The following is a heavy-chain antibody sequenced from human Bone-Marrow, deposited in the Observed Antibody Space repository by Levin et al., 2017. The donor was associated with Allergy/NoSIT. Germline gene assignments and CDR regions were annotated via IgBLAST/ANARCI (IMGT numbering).Heavy chain of an antibody. CDR1: GGSIIGYY. D-gene: IGHD3-22*01. CDR2: INYSGSN. J-gene: IGHJ4*02. V-gene: IGHV4-59*01. Sequence: TTSETLSLTCTVSGGSIIGYYCSWVRQPPGKGLDWIAYINYSGSNNCDPSLRSRVTISVDTSKNQCSLKLSSVTAADTAVYYCARGLHDTSAYRLFDDWGQGTLVTVSS. CDR3: ARGLHDTSAYRLFDD.